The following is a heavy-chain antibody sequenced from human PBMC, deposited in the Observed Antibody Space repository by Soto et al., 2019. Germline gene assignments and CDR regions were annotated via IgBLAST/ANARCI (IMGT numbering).Heavy chain of an antibody. CDR1: RYIFNAYY. CDR2: INPNGGDT. CDR3: ASDGGHEYSNERGMAV. Sequence: QVQLVQSGAEVKKPGASVKVSCKASRYIFNAYYIHWVRQAPGQGLEWMGWINPNGGDTDYPQKVQGRVTMTRVTSISTGYMDLTSLRSDDTAVYYWASDGGHEYSNERGMAVWGQGTTVTVSS. V-gene: IGHV1-2*02. J-gene: IGHJ6*02. D-gene: IGHD4-4*01.